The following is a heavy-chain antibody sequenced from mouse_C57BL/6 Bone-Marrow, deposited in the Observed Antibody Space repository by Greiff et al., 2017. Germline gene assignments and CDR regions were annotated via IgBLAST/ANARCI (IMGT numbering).Heavy chain of an antibody. V-gene: IGHV1-64*01. CDR3: ARRDGSSNYFDC. D-gene: IGHD1-1*01. Sequence: QVQLQQPGAELVKPGASVTLSCKASGYTFTSYWMHWVKQRPGQGLEWIGMIHPNSGSPNYNEKLKSKATLTVDKSSSTAYMQLSSLTSEDSAVYYCARRDGSSNYFDCWGQGTTLTVSS. CDR1: GYTFTSYW. J-gene: IGHJ2*01. CDR2: IHPNSGSP.